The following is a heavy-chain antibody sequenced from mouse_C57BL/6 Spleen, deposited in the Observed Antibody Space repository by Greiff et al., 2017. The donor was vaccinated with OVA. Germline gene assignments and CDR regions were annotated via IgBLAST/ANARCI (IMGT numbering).Heavy chain of an antibody. D-gene: IGHD4-1*01. CDR1: GFTFSSYG. CDR3: ARQPGTGYFDY. J-gene: IGHJ2*01. Sequence: EVMLVESGGDLVKPGGSLKLSCAASGFTFSSYGMSWVRQTPDKRLEWVATISSGGSYTYDPDSVKGRVTISRDNAKNTLYMQMSSLKSEDTAMYYCARQPGTGYFDYWGQGTTLTVSS. CDR2: ISSGGSYT. V-gene: IGHV5-6*01.